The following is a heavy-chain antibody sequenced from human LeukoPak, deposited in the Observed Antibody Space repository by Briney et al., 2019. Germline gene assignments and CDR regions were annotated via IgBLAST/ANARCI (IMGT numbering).Heavy chain of an antibody. V-gene: IGHV1-2*02. J-gene: IGHJ6*03. Sequence: ASVKVSCKASGYTFTGYYMHWVRQAPGQGLEWMGWINPNSDGTNYAQKFQGRVTMTRDTSISTAYMELSRLRSDDTAVYYCARGALAVAGTSYYYYYMDVWGKGTTVTVSS. CDR2: INPNSDGT. CDR3: ARGALAVAGTSYYYYYMDV. D-gene: IGHD6-19*01. CDR1: GYTFTGYY.